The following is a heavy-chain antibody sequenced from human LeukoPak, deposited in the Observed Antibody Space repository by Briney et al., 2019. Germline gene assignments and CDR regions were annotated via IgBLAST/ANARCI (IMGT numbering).Heavy chain of an antibody. CDR2: FDPEDGET. J-gene: IGHJ4*02. CDR3: ATAFVYYDYVWGSYRCPGPFDY. CDR1: GYTLTELS. V-gene: IGHV1-24*01. D-gene: IGHD3-16*02. Sequence: ASVKVSCKVSGYTLTELSMHWVRQAPGKGLEWMGGFDPEDGETIYAQKFQGRVTMTEDTSTDTAYMELSSLRSEDTAVYYCATAFVYYDYVWGSYRCPGPFDYWGQGTLVTVSS.